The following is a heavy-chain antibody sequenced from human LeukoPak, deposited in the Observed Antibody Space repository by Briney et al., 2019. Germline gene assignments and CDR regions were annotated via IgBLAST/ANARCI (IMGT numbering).Heavy chain of an antibody. J-gene: IGHJ4*02. CDR2: INPNSGGT. CDR3: GRGEGFLDY. Sequence: GASVKVSCKASGYTFTSYGISWVRQAPGQGLEWMGWINPNSGGTNYAQKFQGRVTMTRDTSISTAYMELSRLRSDDTAVYYCGRGEGFLDYWGQGTLVTVSS. V-gene: IGHV1-2*02. CDR1: GYTFTSYG.